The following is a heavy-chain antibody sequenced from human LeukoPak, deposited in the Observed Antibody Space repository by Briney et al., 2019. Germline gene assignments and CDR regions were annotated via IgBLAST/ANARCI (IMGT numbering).Heavy chain of an antibody. CDR2: ISWNSGSV. V-gene: IGHV3-9*01. D-gene: IGHD5-18*01. CDR3: AKEQGSYGYFFDY. J-gene: IGHJ4*02. CDR1: GFTFDDYV. Sequence: GGSLRLSCAASGFTFDDYVMHWVRQAPGKGLEWVSGISWNSGSVGYADSVKGRFTISRDNAENSLYLQMNSLRPEDTALYYCAKEQGSYGYFFDYWGQGTLVTVSS.